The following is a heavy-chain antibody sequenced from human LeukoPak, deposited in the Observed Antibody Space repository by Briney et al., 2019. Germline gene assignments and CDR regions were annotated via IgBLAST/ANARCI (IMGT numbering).Heavy chain of an antibody. V-gene: IGHV1-2*06. Sequence: ASVKVSCKASGYTFTGYYMHWVRQAPGQGLEWMGRINPDSGGTNYAQKFQGRVTMTRDTSISTAHMELSRLRSDDTAVYYCARDPVYYDSSGYNDAFDIWGQGTMVTVSS. CDR3: ARDPVYYDSSGYNDAFDI. D-gene: IGHD3-22*01. CDR1: GYTFTGYY. CDR2: INPDSGGT. J-gene: IGHJ3*02.